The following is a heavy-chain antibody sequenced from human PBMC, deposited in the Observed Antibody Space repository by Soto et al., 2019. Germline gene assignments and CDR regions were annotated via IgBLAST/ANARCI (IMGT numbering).Heavy chain of an antibody. CDR2: ISYDGSNK. Sequence: GGSLRLSCAASGFTFRSYGMHWVRQAPGKGLEWVAVISYDGSNKYYADSVKGRFTISRDNSKNTLYLQMNSLRAEDTAVYYCAKDPGSWSHYYYYYGMDVWGQGTTVTVSS. V-gene: IGHV3-30*18. D-gene: IGHD6-13*01. CDR3: AKDPGSWSHYYYYYGMDV. CDR1: GFTFRSYG. J-gene: IGHJ6*02.